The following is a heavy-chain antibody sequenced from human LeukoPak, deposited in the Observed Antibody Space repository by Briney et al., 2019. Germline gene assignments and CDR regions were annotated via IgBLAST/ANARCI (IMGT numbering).Heavy chain of an antibody. CDR3: ARGPAGYN. Sequence: GGSLRLSCAASGFTVSSNHMSWVRRAPGKGLEWVSVIYSGGSTDYADSVKGRFTISRDNLKNTLYLQMNSLRAEDTAVYYCARGPAGYNWGQGTLVTFSS. D-gene: IGHD1-1*01. J-gene: IGHJ4*02. V-gene: IGHV3-53*01. CDR1: GFTVSSNH. CDR2: IYSGGST.